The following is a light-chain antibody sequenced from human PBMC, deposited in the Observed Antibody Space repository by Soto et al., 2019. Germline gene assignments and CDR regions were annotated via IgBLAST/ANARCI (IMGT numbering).Light chain of an antibody. CDR1: SSNIGSNT. V-gene: IGLV1-44*01. J-gene: IGLJ3*02. Sequence: QSVLTQPPSASGAPGQWVTISCSGSSSNIGSNTVHWYQQLPGTAPRLLIYNNHQRPSGVPDRFSASKSGTSASLALTEVQSEDEADYYCASWDDSLNAWVFGGGTKVTVL. CDR3: ASWDDSLNAWV. CDR2: NNH.